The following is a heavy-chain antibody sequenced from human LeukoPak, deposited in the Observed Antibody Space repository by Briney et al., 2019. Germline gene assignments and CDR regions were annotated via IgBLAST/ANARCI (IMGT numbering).Heavy chain of an antibody. D-gene: IGHD6-13*01. CDR2: INPNSGGT. CDR3: ARNKYSSSWYRYFDY. CDR1: GYTFTGYY. Sequence: ASVKVSCKASGYTFTGYYMHWVRQAPGQGLEWMGRINPNSGGTNYAQKFQGRVTMTRDTSISTAYMELSRLRSEDTAVYYCARNKYSSSWYRYFDYWGQGTLVTVSS. V-gene: IGHV1-2*06. J-gene: IGHJ4*02.